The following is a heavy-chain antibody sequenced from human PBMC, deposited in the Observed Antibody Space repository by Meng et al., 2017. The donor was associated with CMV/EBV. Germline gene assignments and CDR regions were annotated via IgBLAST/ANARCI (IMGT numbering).Heavy chain of an antibody. J-gene: IGHJ4*02. Sequence: GESLKISCAASGFTFDDYGMSWVRQAPGKGLEWVAVISYDGSNKYYADSVKGRFTISRDNSKNTLYLQMNSLRAEDTAVYYCARVAAAVKYYFDYWGQGTLVTVSS. CDR2: ISYDGSNK. V-gene: IGHV3-30*03. D-gene: IGHD6-13*01. CDR1: GFTFDDYG. CDR3: ARVAAAVKYYFDY.